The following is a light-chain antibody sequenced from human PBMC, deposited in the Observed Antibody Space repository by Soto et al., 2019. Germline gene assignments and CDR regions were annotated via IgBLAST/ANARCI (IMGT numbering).Light chain of an antibody. Sequence: DIQMTQSPATLSVSVGDRVTITCRASQSISSWFAWYQQKPGKAPKLLIYDASSLESGVPSRFSGSGSGTEFTITISSLQHDDFATYCWQQYNSYSTTFGQGTKVDIK. CDR1: QSISSW. CDR3: QQYNSYSTT. V-gene: IGKV1-5*01. J-gene: IGKJ1*01. CDR2: DAS.